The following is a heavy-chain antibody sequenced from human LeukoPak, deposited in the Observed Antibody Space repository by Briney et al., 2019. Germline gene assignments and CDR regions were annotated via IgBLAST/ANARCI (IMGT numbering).Heavy chain of an antibody. V-gene: IGHV3-21*01. Sequence: GGSLRLSCAASGFTFSSYSMNWVRQAPGKGLEWVSSISSSSNYIYYADSVKGRFTISRDNAKSSVHLQMNSLRAEDTAVYFCARDGCSSSSCYGFDYWGQGTLVTVSS. CDR3: ARDGCSSSSCYGFDY. CDR1: GFTFSSYS. CDR2: ISSSSNYI. D-gene: IGHD2-2*01. J-gene: IGHJ4*02.